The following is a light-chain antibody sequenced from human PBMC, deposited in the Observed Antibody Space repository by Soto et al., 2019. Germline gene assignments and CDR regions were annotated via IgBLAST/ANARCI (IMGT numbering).Light chain of an antibody. J-gene: IGLJ1*01. CDR1: SGDIGSYNY. Sequence: QSALTQPASVSGFPGQSITISCTGTSGDIGSYNYVSWYQQGPGKAPKLMIYDVTNRPSGVSDRFSGSKSANTASLTISGLRYEDEAEYYCASYRSSVYVFGTGTKVTVL. V-gene: IGLV2-14*01. CDR3: ASYRSSVYV. CDR2: DVT.